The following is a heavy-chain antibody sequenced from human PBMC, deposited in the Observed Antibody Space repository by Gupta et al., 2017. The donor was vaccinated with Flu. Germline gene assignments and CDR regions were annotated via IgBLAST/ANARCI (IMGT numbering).Heavy chain of an antibody. CDR3: ARDRAYNCFDY. V-gene: IGHV3-7*01. CDR1: TFSRSW. J-gene: IGHJ4*02. D-gene: IGHD4-4*01. Sequence: TFSRSWMTWVRQAPGKGLEWVANIKEDGSTKNYVDSVKGRFTISRDNAKNSLFLQMDSLRAEDTAVYYCARDRAYNCFDYWGQGTLVTVSS. CDR2: IKEDGSTK.